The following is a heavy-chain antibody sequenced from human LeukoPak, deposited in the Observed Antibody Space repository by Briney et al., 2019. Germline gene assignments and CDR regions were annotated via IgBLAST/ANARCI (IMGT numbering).Heavy chain of an antibody. CDR1: GFTFSSYA. CDR2: ISYDGSNK. CDR3: ARGGSRDYVWGSYLSLGY. J-gene: IGHJ4*02. D-gene: IGHD3-16*02. Sequence: PGRSLRLSCAASGFTFSSYAMHWVRQAPGKGLEWVAVISYDGSNKYYADSVKGRFTISRDNSKNTLYLQTNSLRAEDTAVYYCARGGSRDYVWGSYLSLGYWGQGTLVTVSS. V-gene: IGHV3-30-3*01.